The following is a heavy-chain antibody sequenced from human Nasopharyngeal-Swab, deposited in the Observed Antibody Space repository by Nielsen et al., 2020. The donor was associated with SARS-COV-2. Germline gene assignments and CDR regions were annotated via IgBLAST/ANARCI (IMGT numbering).Heavy chain of an antibody. J-gene: IGHJ5*02. CDR2: ISHNSGT. CDR1: GVSITSQY. Sequence: SETLSLTCTVSGVSITSQYWSWIRQPPGKGLEWIGYISHNSGTSYNPSLKSRVTMFMDTSKNQFSLRLRSVTAADTAAYYCAKEGATGWFDPWGQGTLVTVSS. CDR3: AKEGATGWFDP. V-gene: IGHV4-59*11.